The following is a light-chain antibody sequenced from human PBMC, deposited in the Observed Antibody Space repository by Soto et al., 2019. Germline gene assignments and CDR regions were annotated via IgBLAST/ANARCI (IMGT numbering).Light chain of an antibody. V-gene: IGLV2-8*01. CDR1: SSDVGGYNY. Sequence: QSALTQPPSASGSPGQSVTISCTGTSSDVGGYNYVSWYQQHPGKAPKLMIYEVTKRPSGVPDRFSGSKSGNTASLTVSGVQAEDEADYYCSSYVGGKNVEVFGGGTKLTVL. J-gene: IGLJ3*02. CDR2: EVT. CDR3: SSYVGGKNVEV.